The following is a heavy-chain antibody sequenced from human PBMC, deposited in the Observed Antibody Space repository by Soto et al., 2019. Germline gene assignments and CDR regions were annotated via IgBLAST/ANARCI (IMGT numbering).Heavy chain of an antibody. CDR3: ARGDSSSSDPTNPGIHDY. CDR2: IWYDGSNK. J-gene: IGHJ4*02. Sequence: LRLSCAASGFTFSSYGMHWVRQAPGKGLEWVAVIWYDGSNKYYADSVKGRFTISRDNSKNMLYLQMNSLRAEDTAVYYCARGDSSSSDPTNPGIHDYWRQGTLVTVSS. CDR1: GFTFSSYG. V-gene: IGHV3-33*01. D-gene: IGHD6-6*01.